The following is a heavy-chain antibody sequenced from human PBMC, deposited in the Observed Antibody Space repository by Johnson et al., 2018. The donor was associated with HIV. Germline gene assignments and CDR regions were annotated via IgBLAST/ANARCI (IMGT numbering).Heavy chain of an antibody. J-gene: IGHJ3*02. CDR2: ISYDGSNK. V-gene: IGHV3-30*03. Sequence: QVQLVESGGGVVQPGRSLRLSCAASRFTFDDYGMSWVRQAPGKGLEWVAVISYDGSNKYYADSVKVRFTISRDNSKNALHLQMNSLTAEDTAVYYCARDTDDSWSGAGAFDIWG. D-gene: IGHD3-3*01. CDR1: RFTFDDYG. CDR3: ARDTDDSWSGAGAFDI.